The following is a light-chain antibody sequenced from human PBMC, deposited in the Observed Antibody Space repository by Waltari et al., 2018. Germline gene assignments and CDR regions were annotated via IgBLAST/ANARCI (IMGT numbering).Light chain of an antibody. J-gene: IGKJ2*03. CDR2: DAS. CDR3: QQYENFPYS. CDR1: QDIYNY. V-gene: IGKV1-33*01. Sequence: DVQLTQSPSSLSASVGDRVTITCQASQDIYNYLNWFQQKPGKAPKLLIYDASNLETGVPSRSSGSRSGTDFTFTISSLQPEDVATYYCQQYENFPYSFGQGTKLEIK.